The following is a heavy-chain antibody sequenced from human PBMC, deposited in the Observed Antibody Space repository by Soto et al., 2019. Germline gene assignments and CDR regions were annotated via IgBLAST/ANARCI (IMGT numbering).Heavy chain of an antibody. CDR1: GGSLSGYY. D-gene: IGHD3-10*01. CDR2: INHSGST. J-gene: IGHJ1*01. CDR3: ARDKFPAMVRGVNVGFQH. Sequence: PSETLSLTCAVYGGSLSGYYWSWIRQPPGKGLEWIGEINHSGSTNYNPSLKSRVTISVDTSKNQFSLKLSSVTAADTAVYYCARDKFPAMVRGVNVGFQHWGQGTLVTVSS. V-gene: IGHV4-34*01.